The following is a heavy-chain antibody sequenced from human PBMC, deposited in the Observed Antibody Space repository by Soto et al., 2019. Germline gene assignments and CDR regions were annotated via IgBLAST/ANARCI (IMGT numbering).Heavy chain of an antibody. Sequence: QVQLVQSGAEVKKPGASVKVSCKASGYTFTSYDINWVRQATGQGLEWMGWMNPNSGNTGYAQKFQGRVTMTRNTCISTAYMELSSLRSEDTAVYYCARVGRGIAAAGLSPQYYYYYGMDVWGQGTTVTVSS. D-gene: IGHD6-13*01. V-gene: IGHV1-8*01. CDR1: GYTFTSYD. CDR3: ARVGRGIAAAGLSPQYYYYYGMDV. CDR2: MNPNSGNT. J-gene: IGHJ6*02.